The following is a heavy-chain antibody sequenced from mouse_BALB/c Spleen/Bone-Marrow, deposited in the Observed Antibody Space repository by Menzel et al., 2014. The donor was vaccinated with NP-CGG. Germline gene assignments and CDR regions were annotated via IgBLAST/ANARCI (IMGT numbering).Heavy chain of an antibody. CDR1: GFSLTSYG. V-gene: IGHV2-9*02. D-gene: IGHD4-1*01. Sequence: VMLVESGPGLVAPSQSLSITCTVSGFSLTSYGVHWVRQPPGKGLEWLGVIWAGGSTNYNSALMSRLSINKDNSKSQVFLKMNSLQTDDTAMYYCAGTGPFAYWGQGTLVTVSA. CDR2: IWAGGST. J-gene: IGHJ3*01. CDR3: AGTGPFAY.